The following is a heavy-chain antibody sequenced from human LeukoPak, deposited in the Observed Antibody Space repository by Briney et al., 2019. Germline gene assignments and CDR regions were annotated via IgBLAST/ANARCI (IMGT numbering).Heavy chain of an antibody. V-gene: IGHV1-2*02. Sequence: ASAKVSCKASGGTFSSYAISWVRQAPGQGLEWMGWINPNSGGTNYAQKFQGRVTMTRDTSISTAYMELSRLRSDDTAVYYCARVRERWLQVDAFDIWGQGTMVTVSS. CDR1: GGTFSSYA. D-gene: IGHD5-24*01. J-gene: IGHJ3*02. CDR3: ARVRERWLQVDAFDI. CDR2: INPNSGGT.